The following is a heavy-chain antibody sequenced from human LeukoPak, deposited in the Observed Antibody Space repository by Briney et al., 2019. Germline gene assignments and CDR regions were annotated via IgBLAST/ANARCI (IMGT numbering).Heavy chain of an antibody. V-gene: IGHV3-23*01. Sequence: GGSLRLSCAASGFTFSSYAVSWVRQAAGKGLEWVSGISGSGGSTYYTQSVKGRFTISRDNSKNTLYLQMNSLRAEDTAVYYCAKGYSSGWYLSDAFDIWGQGTMVTVSS. D-gene: IGHD6-19*01. CDR2: ISGSGGST. CDR1: GFTFSSYA. CDR3: AKGYSSGWYLSDAFDI. J-gene: IGHJ3*02.